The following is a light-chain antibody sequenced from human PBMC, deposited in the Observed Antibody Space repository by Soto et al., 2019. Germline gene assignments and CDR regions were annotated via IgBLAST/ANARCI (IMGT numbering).Light chain of an antibody. J-gene: IGKJ1*01. CDR2: GVS. CDR3: QRYGSSGT. Sequence: EIVLTQSPDTLSFSPGERANVSCRASQSVINSYLAWYQQKPGQAPRLLISGVSTRATGIPDRFSGSGSGTDFSLTISRLEPEDFAVYYCQRYGSSGTFGQGTKVDI. CDR1: QSVINSY. V-gene: IGKV3-20*01.